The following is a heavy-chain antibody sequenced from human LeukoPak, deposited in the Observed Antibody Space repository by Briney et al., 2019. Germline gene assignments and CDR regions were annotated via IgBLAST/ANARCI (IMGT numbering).Heavy chain of an antibody. CDR3: ARQWAQGWFDP. CDR1: GGSISRYY. J-gene: IGHJ5*02. D-gene: IGHD1-26*01. V-gene: IGHV4-59*08. CDR2: IYYSGST. Sequence: SETLSLTCTVSGGSISRYYWSWIRQPPGKGLEWIGYIYYSGSTNYNPSLKSRVTISVDTSKNQFSLKLSSVTAADTAVYYCARQWAQGWFDPWGQGTLVTVSS.